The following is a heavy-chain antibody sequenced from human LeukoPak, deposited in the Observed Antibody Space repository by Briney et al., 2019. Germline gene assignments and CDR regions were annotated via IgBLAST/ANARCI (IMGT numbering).Heavy chain of an antibody. CDR1: GGTFSSYA. J-gene: IGHJ2*01. CDR2: INPSGGST. D-gene: IGHD3-22*01. CDR3: ARDRRDYYDSSGYYFSYWYFDL. Sequence: ASVKVSCKASGGTFSSYAISWVRQAPGQGLEWMGIINPSGGSTSYAQKFQGRVTMTRDTSTSTVYMELSSLRSEDTAVYYCARDRRDYYDSSGYYFSYWYFDLRGRGTLVTVSS. V-gene: IGHV1-46*01.